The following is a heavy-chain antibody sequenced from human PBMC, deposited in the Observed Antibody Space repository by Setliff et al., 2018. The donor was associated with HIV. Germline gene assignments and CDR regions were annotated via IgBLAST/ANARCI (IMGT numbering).Heavy chain of an antibody. CDR2: ISYGGGLK. D-gene: IGHD3-22*01. V-gene: IGHV3-30*04. J-gene: IGHJ4*02. CDR3: AKTYYYDSSGYYYFDS. Sequence: LSLSCAATGFTFSSYVLHWVRQAPGKGLEWVAVISYGGGLKLYADSVRGRFTISRDNSKNTLYLQMNSLRAEDTAVYYCAKTYYYDSSGYYYFDSWGQGTLVTVSS. CDR1: GFTFSSYV.